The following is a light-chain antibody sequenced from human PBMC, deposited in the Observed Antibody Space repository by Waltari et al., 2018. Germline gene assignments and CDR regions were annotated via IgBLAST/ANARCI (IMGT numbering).Light chain of an antibody. Sequence: QQPEKGPRDWMKVKSDGRHSKGDKIPDRFSGSCSGAERYLTISNVQSEDEADYYCQTGGHGTWVFGGGTKLTVL. CDR2: VKSDGRH. J-gene: IGLJ3*02. V-gene: IGLV4-69*01. CDR3: QTGGHGTWV.